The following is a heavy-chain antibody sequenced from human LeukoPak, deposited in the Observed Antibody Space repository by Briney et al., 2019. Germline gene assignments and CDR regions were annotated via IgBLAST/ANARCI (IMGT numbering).Heavy chain of an antibody. V-gene: IGHV3-11*01. D-gene: IGHD4-17*01. CDR2: ISGSGSDI. CDR1: GFPFGDYY. Sequence: AGGSLRLSCVAPGFPFGDYYMSWIRQAPGEGLDWVAYISGSGSDIYYADSVKGRFTISRDNAKNSLHLQMNSLRAEDTAVYYCARGGDDYGDYLIDPWGQGTLVTVSS. CDR3: ARGGDDYGDYLIDP. J-gene: IGHJ5*02.